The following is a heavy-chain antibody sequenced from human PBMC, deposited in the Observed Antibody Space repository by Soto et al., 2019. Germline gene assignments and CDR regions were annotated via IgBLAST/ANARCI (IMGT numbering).Heavy chain of an antibody. Sequence: EVQLVESGGGLVKPGGSLRLSCAASGFTFSSYSMNWVRQAPGKGLEWVSSISSSSSYIYYADSVKGRFTISRDNAKKSLYLKMNSLRSEDTAVYYCARGPPGIAASSPRYYYYYGMDVWGQGNTVTVSS. J-gene: IGHJ6*02. D-gene: IGHD6-13*01. V-gene: IGHV3-21*01. CDR3: ARGPPGIAASSPRYYYYYGMDV. CDR2: ISSSSSYI. CDR1: GFTFSSYS.